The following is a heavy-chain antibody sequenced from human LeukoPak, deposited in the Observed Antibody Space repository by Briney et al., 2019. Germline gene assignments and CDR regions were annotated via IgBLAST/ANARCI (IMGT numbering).Heavy chain of an antibody. CDR3: GVGQLLNYYYNMDV. J-gene: IGHJ6*02. V-gene: IGHV3-7*01. D-gene: IGHD2-2*01. Sequence: GGSLRLSCAASGFTFSSYYMSWVRQAPGKGLEWVANIKHDGSEKYYVDSVKGRFTISRDNAKNSLYLQMNGLRAEDTAVYYCGVGQLLNYYYNMDVWGQGTTVTVPS. CDR2: IKHDGSEK. CDR1: GFTFSSYY.